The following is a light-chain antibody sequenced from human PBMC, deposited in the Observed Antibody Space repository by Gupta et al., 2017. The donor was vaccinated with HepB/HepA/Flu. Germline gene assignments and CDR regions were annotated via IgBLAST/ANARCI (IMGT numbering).Light chain of an antibody. V-gene: IGKV3-15*01. CDR2: DAS. CDR1: QRVSSN. Sequence: EIVMTQSPATLSVSPGERATLSCRASQRVSSNLAWYQRRPGQAPRLLIYDASTRATGIPARFSGSGSGTDFTLTISSLQSEDFAVYYCQQYSHLWTFGQGTKVEIK. CDR3: QQYSHLWT. J-gene: IGKJ1*01.